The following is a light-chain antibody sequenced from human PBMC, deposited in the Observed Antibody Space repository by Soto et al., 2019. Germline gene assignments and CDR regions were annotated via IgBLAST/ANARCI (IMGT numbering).Light chain of an antibody. CDR1: ESMSNC. Sequence: DIQMTQSPSTLSASVGDRVTITCRASESMSNCLAWYQQKPGKAPKLLISGASSLQSGVPSRFSGSASGTEFTLTIPILQPDAIATYYCQQCNRSLKFGQGTKGDLK. V-gene: IGKV1-5*01. CDR2: GAS. J-gene: IGKJ1*01. CDR3: QQCNRSLK.